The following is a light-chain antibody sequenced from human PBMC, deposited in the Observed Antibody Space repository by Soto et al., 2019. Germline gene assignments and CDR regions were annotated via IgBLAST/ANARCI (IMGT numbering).Light chain of an antibody. CDR3: SSYTTTNTYV. J-gene: IGLJ1*01. V-gene: IGLV2-14*01. CDR1: SSDVGGYNY. Sequence: QSVLTQPASVSGSPGQSISISCTGTSSDVGGYNYVSWYQQHPGKATKLMIYEVSNRPSGVSNRFSGSKSGNTASLTISGLQAEDEADYYCSSYTTTNTYVFGTGTKVTVL. CDR2: EVS.